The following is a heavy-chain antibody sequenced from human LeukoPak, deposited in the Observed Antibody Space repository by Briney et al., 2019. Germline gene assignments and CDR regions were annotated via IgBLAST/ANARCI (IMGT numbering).Heavy chain of an antibody. CDR1: GYTFTSYG. J-gene: IGHJ5*02. D-gene: IGHD6-13*01. CDR2: MNPNSGNT. V-gene: IGHV1-8*03. CDR3: ARGRIAAAVLDP. Sequence: ASVKVSCKASGYTFTSYGISWVRQAPGQGLEWMGWMNPNSGNTGYAQKFQGRVTITRNTSISTAYMELSSLRSEDTAVYYCARGRIAAAVLDPWGQGTLVTVSS.